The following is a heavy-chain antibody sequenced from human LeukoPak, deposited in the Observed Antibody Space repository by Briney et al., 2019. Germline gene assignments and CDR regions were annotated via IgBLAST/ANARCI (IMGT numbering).Heavy chain of an antibody. CDR1: GFTFSTYG. CDR2: IRYEGSNK. V-gene: IGHV3-30*02. D-gene: IGHD5-18*01. Sequence: GGSLRLSCAASGFTFSTYGMHWVRQAPGKGLEWVAFIRYEGSNKYYADSVKGRFTISRDNSKNTLYLQMNSLRAEDTAVYFCAGGYSYGDYWGQGTLVTVSS. CDR3: AGGYSYGDY. J-gene: IGHJ4*02.